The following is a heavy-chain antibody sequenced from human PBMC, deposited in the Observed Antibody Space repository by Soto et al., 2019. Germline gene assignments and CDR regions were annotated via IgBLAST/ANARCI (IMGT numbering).Heavy chain of an antibody. CDR1: GGTFSSYA. CDR3: ARVGYYYDSSGYYYGNNWFDP. Sequence: SVKVSCKASGGTFSSYAISWVRQAPGQGLEWMGGIIPIFGTANYAQKFQGRVTITADESTSTAYMELSSLRSEDTAVYYCARVGYYYDSSGYYYGNNWFDPWGQGTLVTVSS. J-gene: IGHJ5*02. V-gene: IGHV1-69*13. D-gene: IGHD3-22*01. CDR2: IIPIFGTA.